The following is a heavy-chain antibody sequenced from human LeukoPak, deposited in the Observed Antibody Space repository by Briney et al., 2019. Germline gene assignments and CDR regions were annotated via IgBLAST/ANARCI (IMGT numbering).Heavy chain of an antibody. J-gene: IGHJ4*02. Sequence: GGSLRLSCAASGFTFSSYWMSWVRQAPGNGLEWVANIKQDGSEKYYVDSVKGRFTISRDNAKNSLYLQMNSLRVEDTAIYYCARDRGGNSGSFEYWGQGSLVTVSS. CDR2: IKQDGSEK. V-gene: IGHV3-7*01. CDR3: ARDRGGNSGSFEY. CDR1: GFTFSSYW. D-gene: IGHD2/OR15-2a*01.